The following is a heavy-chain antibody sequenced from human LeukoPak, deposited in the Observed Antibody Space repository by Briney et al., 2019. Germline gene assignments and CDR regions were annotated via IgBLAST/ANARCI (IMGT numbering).Heavy chain of an antibody. J-gene: IGHJ5*02. CDR2: IHYNGNT. V-gene: IGHV4-59*06. CDR3: ARGAMGGANWFDP. D-gene: IGHD5-18*01. CDR1: GGSISSYY. Sequence: SETLSLTCTVSGGSISSYYWSWIRQHPGKGLEWVGYIHYNGNTYYNPSLKSRVTISVDTSKNQVSLKPSSVTAADTAVFYCARGAMGGANWFDPWGQGTLVTVSS.